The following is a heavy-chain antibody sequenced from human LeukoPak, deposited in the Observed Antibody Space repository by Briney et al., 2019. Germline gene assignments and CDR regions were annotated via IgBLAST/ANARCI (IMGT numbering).Heavy chain of an antibody. CDR1: GFNFSIYG. CDR2: ISSDGSSSNGRST. CDR3: GILRAGYSYGMDV. Sequence: GGSLRLSCLASGFNFSIYGMDWIRQAPGKGLVWVSRISSDGSSSNGRSTIYADSVKGRFTISRDNARNTLFLQMDSLRAESAALGYCGILRAGYSYGMDVWGQGTTVTVSS. V-gene: IGHV3-74*01. J-gene: IGHJ6*02. D-gene: IGHD5-18*01.